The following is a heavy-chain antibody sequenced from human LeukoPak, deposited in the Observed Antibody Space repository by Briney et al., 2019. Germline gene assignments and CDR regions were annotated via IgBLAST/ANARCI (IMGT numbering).Heavy chain of an antibody. J-gene: IGHJ4*02. D-gene: IGHD1-1*01. CDR3: ASNPPNTGDFYY. CDR2: MSPNSGDT. Sequence: ASVRVSCKTSGYTFTNLDINWLRQAPEQGLEWMGWMSPNSGDTGYAQKFQGRVSMTRDTSISTAYMELSSLRSEDTAVYYCASNPPNTGDFYYWGLGSLVTVSS. CDR1: GYTFTNLD. V-gene: IGHV1-8*01.